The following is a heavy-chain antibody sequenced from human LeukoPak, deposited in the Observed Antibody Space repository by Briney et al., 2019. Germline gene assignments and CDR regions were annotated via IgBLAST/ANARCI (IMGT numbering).Heavy chain of an antibody. CDR2: ISSSSSYI. CDR3: ARAAYYYDSSGYYYNLDSYYFDY. V-gene: IGHV3-21*01. Sequence: GGSLRLSCEASGFLFTRYWMSWVRQAPGKGLEWVSSISSSSSYIYYADSVKGRSTISRDNAKNSLYLQMNSLRAEDTAVYYCARAAYYYDSSGYYYNLDSYYFDYWGQGTLVTVSS. J-gene: IGHJ4*02. D-gene: IGHD3-22*01. CDR1: GFLFTRYW.